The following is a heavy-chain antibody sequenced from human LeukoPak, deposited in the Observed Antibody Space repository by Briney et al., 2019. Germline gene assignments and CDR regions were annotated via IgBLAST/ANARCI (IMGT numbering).Heavy chain of an antibody. CDR1: QFTFSRFA. D-gene: IGHD2/OR15-2a*01. V-gene: IGHV3-23*01. Sequence: GGSLRLSCEASQFTFSRFAMSWIRQAPGTGLEWVSTLSGSGTGTYYADSVKGRFTTSRDNSKDNLYLQMDNLRADDQAVYYFAKPPGSHSFLFYYMDVWGTGTSVIVS. J-gene: IGHJ6*03. CDR2: LSGSGTGT. CDR3: AKPPGSHSFLFYYMDV.